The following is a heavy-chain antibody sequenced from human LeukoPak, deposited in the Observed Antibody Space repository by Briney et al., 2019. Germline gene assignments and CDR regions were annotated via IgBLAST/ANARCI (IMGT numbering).Heavy chain of an antibody. D-gene: IGHD6-13*01. Sequence: SETLSLTCTVSGGSISSYYWSWIRQPPGKGLEWIGNIYYSGSTNYNPSLKSRVTISVDTSKNQFSLKLSSVTAADTAVYYCAREAVAAAVSDAFDIWGQGTMVTVSS. CDR2: IYYSGST. CDR3: AREAVAAAVSDAFDI. CDR1: GGSISSYY. V-gene: IGHV4-59*01. J-gene: IGHJ3*02.